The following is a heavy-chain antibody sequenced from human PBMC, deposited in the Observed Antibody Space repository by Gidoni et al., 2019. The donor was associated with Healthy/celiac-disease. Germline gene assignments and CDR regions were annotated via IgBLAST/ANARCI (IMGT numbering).Heavy chain of an antibody. CDR1: GFTFSNLA. D-gene: IGHD6-19*01. Sequence: EVQLVESGGGLVQPGGSLRLSCAASGFTFSNLAMSWVRQASGKGLEWVSTISGSGGTTDYADSVKGRFTISRDNSKNTLFLQMNSLRAEDTAVYYCAKGWSTGWYGRVDYWGQGTLVTVSS. J-gene: IGHJ4*02. CDR2: ISGSGGTT. CDR3: AKGWSTGWYGRVDY. V-gene: IGHV3-23*04.